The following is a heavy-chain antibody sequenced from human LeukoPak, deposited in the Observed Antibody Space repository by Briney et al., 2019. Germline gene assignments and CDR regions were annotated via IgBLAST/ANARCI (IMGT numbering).Heavy chain of an antibody. CDR3: ARGESSSSALYYYYYYMDV. D-gene: IGHD6-6*01. CDR1: GGSISSGTYY. J-gene: IGHJ6*03. Sequence: PSQTLSLTCTVSGGSISSGTYYWSWIRQPAGKGLEWIGRMYPSGSSNYNPPLKSRVTISLDTSKNQFSLNLSSVTAADTAMYYCARGESSSSALYYYYYYMDVWGKGTTVTVSS. CDR2: MYPSGSS. V-gene: IGHV4-61*02.